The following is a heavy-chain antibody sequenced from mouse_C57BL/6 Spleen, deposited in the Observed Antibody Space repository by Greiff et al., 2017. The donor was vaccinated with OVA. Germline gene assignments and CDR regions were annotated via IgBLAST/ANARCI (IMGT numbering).Heavy chain of an antibody. J-gene: IGHJ3*01. CDR1: GFTFSSYA. CDR3: TRGGSSGYPAWFAY. V-gene: IGHV5-9-1*02. CDR2: ISSGGDYI. D-gene: IGHD3-2*02. Sequence: EVQGVESGEGLVKPGGSLKLSCAASGFTFSSYAMSWVRQTPEKRLEWVAYISSGGDYIYYADTVKGRFTISRDNARNTLYLQMSSLKSEDTAMYYCTRGGSSGYPAWFAYWGQGTLVTVSA.